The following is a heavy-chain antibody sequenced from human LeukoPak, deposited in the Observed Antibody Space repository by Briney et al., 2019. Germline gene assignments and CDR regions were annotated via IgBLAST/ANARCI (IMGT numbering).Heavy chain of an antibody. D-gene: IGHD3-10*01. J-gene: IGHJ4*02. CDR1: GFTFDDYA. Sequence: PGGSLRLSCAASGFTFDDYAMHWVRQAPGKGLEWVSGISWNSGSIGYADSVKGRFIISRDNAKNSLYLQMNSLRAEDTAVYYCLRGDRRDYWGQGTLVTVSS. V-gene: IGHV3-9*01. CDR3: LRGDRRDY. CDR2: ISWNSGSI.